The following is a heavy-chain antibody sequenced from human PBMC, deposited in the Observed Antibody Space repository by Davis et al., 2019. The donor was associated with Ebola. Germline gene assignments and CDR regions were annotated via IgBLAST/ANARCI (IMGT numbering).Heavy chain of an antibody. D-gene: IGHD5-12*01. J-gene: IGHJ5*02. Sequence: ASVKVSCKASGYTFTNYDVHWVRQGTGQGLEWIGWMNSNSANTGYGQKFQGRVTMTRNTSISTAYMELSSLTSEDTAVYYCARGRKVAKMGSWFDPWGQGTLVTVSS. CDR1: GYTFTNYD. CDR3: ARGRKVAKMGSWFDP. CDR2: MNSNSANT. V-gene: IGHV1-8*01.